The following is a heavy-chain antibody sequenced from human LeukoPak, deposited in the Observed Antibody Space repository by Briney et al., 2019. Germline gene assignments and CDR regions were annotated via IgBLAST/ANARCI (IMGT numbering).Heavy chain of an antibody. CDR1: GDSVSSDSVT. J-gene: IGHJ3*02. CDR3: ARGVFPAFDI. V-gene: IGHV6-1*01. D-gene: IGHD3-10*01. Sequence: SQTLSLTCDISGDSVSSDSVTWNWIRQSPSRGLEWLGRTYYRSKWFNDYAVSVRSRITINPDTSKNQFSLQLNSVTPEDTAVSYCARGVFPAFDIWGQGTMVTVSS. CDR2: TYYRSKWFN.